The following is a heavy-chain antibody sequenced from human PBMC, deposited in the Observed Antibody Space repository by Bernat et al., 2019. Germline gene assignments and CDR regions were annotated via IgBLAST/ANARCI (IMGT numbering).Heavy chain of an antibody. CDR1: GFTFSASH. Sequence: EVQVVESGGDLVQPGGSLRLSCAASGFTFSASHMHWVRQASGKGLEWVGHVRNNADSYATAYAASVKGRFTISRDDSRDTAYLQMNSLKTEDTAVYYCTRQTISCHDYWGPGTLVTVSS. V-gene: IGHV3-73*01. D-gene: IGHD2-2*01. CDR2: VRNNADSYAT. CDR3: TRQTISCHDY. J-gene: IGHJ4*02.